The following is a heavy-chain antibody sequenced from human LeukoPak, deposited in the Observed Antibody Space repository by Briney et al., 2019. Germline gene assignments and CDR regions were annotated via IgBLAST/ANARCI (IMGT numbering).Heavy chain of an antibody. Sequence: GGSLRLSCAASGFTFSSYGMSWVRQAPGKGLEWVSAISGSGGSTYYADSVKGRFTISRDNSKNTLYPQMNSLRAEDTAVYYCAKDSPKDTMVRGVTYFDYWGQGTLVTVSS. V-gene: IGHV3-23*01. CDR3: AKDSPKDTMVRGVTYFDY. J-gene: IGHJ4*02. CDR1: GFTFSSYG. D-gene: IGHD3-10*01. CDR2: ISGSGGST.